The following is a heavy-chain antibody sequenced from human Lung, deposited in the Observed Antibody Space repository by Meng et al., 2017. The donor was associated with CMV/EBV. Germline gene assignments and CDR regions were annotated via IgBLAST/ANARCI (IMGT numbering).Heavy chain of an antibody. Sequence: ESXKISXAASGFTFSSYSMNWVRQAPGKGLEWVSSISSSSSYIYYADSVKGRFTISRDNAKNSLYLQMNSLRAEDTAVYYCARDTLTMVRGIWVYWGQGPLVTVSS. CDR3: ARDTLTMVRGIWVY. CDR2: ISSSSSYI. V-gene: IGHV3-21*01. CDR1: GFTFSSYS. D-gene: IGHD3-10*01. J-gene: IGHJ4*02.